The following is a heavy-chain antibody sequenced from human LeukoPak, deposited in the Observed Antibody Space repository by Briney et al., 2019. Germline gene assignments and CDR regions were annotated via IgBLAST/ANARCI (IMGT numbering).Heavy chain of an antibody. D-gene: IGHD2-2*01. CDR2: IYTSGST. Sequence: SETLSLTCTVSGGSINNYYWSWIRQPAGKGLEWIGRIYTSGSTNYNPSLKSRVTMSVDTSKNQFSLKLSSVTAADTAVYYCARVGCSSTSCYFGAFDIWGQGTMVTVSS. V-gene: IGHV4-4*07. CDR3: ARVGCSSTSCYFGAFDI. CDR1: GGSINNYY. J-gene: IGHJ3*02.